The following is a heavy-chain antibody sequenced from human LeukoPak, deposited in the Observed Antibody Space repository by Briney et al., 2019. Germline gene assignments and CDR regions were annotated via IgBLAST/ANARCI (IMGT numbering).Heavy chain of an antibody. V-gene: IGHV3-15*01. CDR3: TTDHAWAHFYDSRGYYFDY. J-gene: IGHJ4*02. Sequence: PGGSLRLSCAASGFVLSDAWMGWVRQTPGKGLEWLGRIKSKPDGGATDYTAPVEGRFTISRDDSKNILYLHLNSLKIEDTAVYFCTTDHAWAHFYDSRGYYFDYWGQGTLVTVSS. D-gene: IGHD3-22*01. CDR1: GFVLSDAW. CDR2: IKSKPDGGAT.